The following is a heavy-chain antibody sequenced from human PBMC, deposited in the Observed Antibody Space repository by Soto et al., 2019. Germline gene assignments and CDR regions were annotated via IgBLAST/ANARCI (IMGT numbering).Heavy chain of an antibody. J-gene: IGHJ6*02. CDR3: ATKSIGYSYGSYYYYGMDV. V-gene: IGHV1-24*01. Sequence: ASVKVSGKVSGYTLTELSMHWVRQAPGKGLEWRGGFDPEDGETIYAQKFQGRVTMTEDTSTDTAYMELTSLRSEDTAVYYCATKSIGYSYGSYYYYGMDVWGQGTTVTVSS. D-gene: IGHD5-18*01. CDR2: FDPEDGET. CDR1: GYTLTELS.